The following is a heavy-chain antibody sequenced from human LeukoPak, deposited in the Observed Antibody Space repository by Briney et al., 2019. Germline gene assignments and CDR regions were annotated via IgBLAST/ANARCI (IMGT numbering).Heavy chain of an antibody. V-gene: IGHV3-7*01. CDR1: GFTFSGYW. CDR2: IKQDGSEK. CDR3: ARLTKYCRSTSCYPMN. J-gene: IGHJ4*02. D-gene: IGHD2-2*01. Sequence: GGSMRLSCAASGFTFSGYWMSWVRQAPGEGLEWVSNIKQDGSEKYYVDSVKGRFSISRDNAKNSLYLQMNSLRAEDTAVYYCARLTKYCRSTSCYPMNWGKGTLVTVSS.